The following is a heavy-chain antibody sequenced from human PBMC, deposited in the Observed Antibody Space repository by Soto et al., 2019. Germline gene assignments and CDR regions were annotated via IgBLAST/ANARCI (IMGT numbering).Heavy chain of an antibody. CDR1: GFTFSSYA. CDR2: ISYDGSNK. CDR3: ARVILQYYYNYGMDV. V-gene: IGHV3-30*04. J-gene: IGHJ6*02. D-gene: IGHD1-26*01. Sequence: GGSLRLSCAASGFTFSSYAMHWVRQAPGKGLEWVAVISYDGSNKYYADSVKGRFTISRDNSKNKLYLQMNSLRAEDTAVYYCARVILQYYYNYGMDVWGQGTTVTVSS.